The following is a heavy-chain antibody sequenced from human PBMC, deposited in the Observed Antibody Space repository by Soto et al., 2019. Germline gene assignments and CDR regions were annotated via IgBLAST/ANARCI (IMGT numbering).Heavy chain of an antibody. CDR3: ARVRCSETARACFDY. J-gene: IGHJ4*02. V-gene: IGHV4-4*02. CDR1: GDSFDTTDS. Sequence: VQLQESGPGLVEPSGTLSLTCAVSGDSFDTTDSWCWVRQPPGKGLGWVGEIHPQIGTNYNAALKTRVRISVAKFKRHFPLRLCSDSAADTAVYYCARVRCSETARACFDYWGQGTLVTVSS. D-gene: IGHD2-21*02. CDR2: IHPQIGT.